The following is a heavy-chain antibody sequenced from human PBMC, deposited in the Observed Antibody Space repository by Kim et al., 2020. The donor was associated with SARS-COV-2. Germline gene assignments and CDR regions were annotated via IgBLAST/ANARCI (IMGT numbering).Heavy chain of an antibody. Sequence: GESLKISCKGSGYSFTSYWIGWVRQMPGKGLEWMGIIYPGDSDTRYSPSFQGQVTISADKSISTAYLQWSSLKASDTAMYYCARLWNYGGPRAHAFDIWGQGTMVTVSS. CDR1: GYSFTSYW. V-gene: IGHV5-51*01. D-gene: IGHD1-7*01. J-gene: IGHJ3*02. CDR3: ARLWNYGGPRAHAFDI. CDR2: IYPGDSDT.